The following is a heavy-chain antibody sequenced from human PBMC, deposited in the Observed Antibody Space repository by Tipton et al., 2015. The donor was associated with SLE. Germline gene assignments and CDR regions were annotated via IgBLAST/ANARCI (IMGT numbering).Heavy chain of an antibody. CDR3: ARGGYGRTTKKWIWFDP. CDR1: GGSISSSSYY. V-gene: IGHV4-61*05. D-gene: IGHD5-12*01. Sequence: TQSLTCTVSGGSISSSSYYWGWIRQPPGKGLEWIGYIYYSGSTNYNPSLKSRVSISVDISKNKFSLNLSSVTAADTAVYYCARGGYGRTTKKWIWFDPWGQGTLVTVSS. CDR2: IYYSGST. J-gene: IGHJ5*02.